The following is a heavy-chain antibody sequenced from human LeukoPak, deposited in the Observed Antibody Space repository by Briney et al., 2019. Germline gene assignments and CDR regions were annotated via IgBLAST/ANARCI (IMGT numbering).Heavy chain of an antibody. CDR1: GFTFSSYA. Sequence: PGASLRLSCAASGFTFSSYAMSWVRQAPGKGLEWVSAISGSGGTTYYAHSVKGRFTISRDNSKNTLYLQMNSLRAEDTAVYYCAKILASYDSSGFDYWGQGTLVTVSS. D-gene: IGHD3-22*01. CDR2: ISGSGGTT. J-gene: IGHJ4*02. V-gene: IGHV3-23*01. CDR3: AKILASYDSSGFDY.